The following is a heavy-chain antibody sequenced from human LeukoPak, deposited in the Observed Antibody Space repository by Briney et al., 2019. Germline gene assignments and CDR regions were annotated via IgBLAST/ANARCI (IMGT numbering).Heavy chain of an antibody. CDR3: ARETVGIAAASAFDP. CDR1: GLTFSSYS. V-gene: IGHV3-48*01. CDR2: ISSSSSTI. D-gene: IGHD6-13*01. Sequence: GGSLRLSCAASGLTFSSYSMNWVRQAPGKGLEWVSYISSSSSTIYYADSVKGRFTISRDNAKNSLYLQMNSLRAEDTAVYYCARETVGIAAASAFDPWGQGTLVTVSS. J-gene: IGHJ5*02.